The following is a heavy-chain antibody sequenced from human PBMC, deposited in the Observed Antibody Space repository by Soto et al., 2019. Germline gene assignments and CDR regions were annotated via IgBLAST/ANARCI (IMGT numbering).Heavy chain of an antibody. CDR3: ARASITMVRGVIIHFDY. V-gene: IGHV4-30-4*01. CDR2: IYYSGST. J-gene: IGHJ4*02. D-gene: IGHD3-10*01. CDR1: GGSISSGDYY. Sequence: SETLSLTCPVSGGSISSGDYYWSWIRQPPGKGLEWIGYIYYSGSTYYNPSLKSRVTISVDTSKNQFSLKLSSVTAADTAVYYCARASITMVRGVIIHFDYWGQGTLVTVSS.